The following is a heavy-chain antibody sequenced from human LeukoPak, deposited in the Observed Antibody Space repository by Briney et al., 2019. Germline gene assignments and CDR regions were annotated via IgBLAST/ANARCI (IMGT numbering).Heavy chain of an antibody. CDR3: ARDPEYCSSTSCSHFDY. J-gene: IGHJ4*02. Sequence: GGSLRLSCAASGFTFSSYAMHWVRQAPGKGLEWVAVISYDGSNKYYADSVKGRFTISRDNSKNTLYLQMNSLRAEDTAVYYCARDPEYCSSTSCSHFDYWGQGTLVTVSS. CDR2: ISYDGSNK. V-gene: IGHV3-30-3*01. CDR1: GFTFSSYA. D-gene: IGHD2-2*01.